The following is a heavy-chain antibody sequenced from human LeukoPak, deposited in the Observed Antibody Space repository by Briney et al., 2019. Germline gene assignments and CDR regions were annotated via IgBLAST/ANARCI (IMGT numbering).Heavy chain of an antibody. V-gene: IGHV4-30-2*01. J-gene: IGHJ4*02. CDR1: GGSISSGGYS. D-gene: IGHD1-26*01. Sequence: SQTLSLNCAVSGGSISSGGYSWSWIRQPPGQGLEWIVYIYHSGSTNHNPSLKSRLTISVDTSKNQFSLQLSSVTAADTAVYYCARGNVVGPTQGLYYFDYWGQGTLVTVSS. CDR2: IYHSGST. CDR3: ARGNVVGPTQGLYYFDY.